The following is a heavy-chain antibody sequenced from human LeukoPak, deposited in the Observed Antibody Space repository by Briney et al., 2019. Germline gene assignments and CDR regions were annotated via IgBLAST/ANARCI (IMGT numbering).Heavy chain of an antibody. V-gene: IGHV3-48*02. Sequence: PGGSLRLSCAASGFSFSTYSMSWVRQAPGKGLEWISYINGRSSVIYYADSVKGRFTISRDNDKNALNLQMTSLTDDDTAVYYSAKTGGSSGGMDVWGRGTTVTVSS. CDR2: INGRSSVI. D-gene: IGHD3-10*01. CDR3: AKTGGSSGGMDV. J-gene: IGHJ6*02. CDR1: GFSFSTYS.